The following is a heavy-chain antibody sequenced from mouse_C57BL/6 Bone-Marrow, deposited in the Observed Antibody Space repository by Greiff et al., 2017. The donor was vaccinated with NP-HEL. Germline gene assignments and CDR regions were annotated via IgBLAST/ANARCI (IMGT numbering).Heavy chain of an antibody. CDR3: ARYGYSLFAY. CDR1: GYTFTDYY. V-gene: IGHV1-19*01. J-gene: IGHJ3*01. D-gene: IGHD2-2*01. Sequence: EVQLQQSGPVLVKPGASVKMSCKASGYTFTDYYMNWVKQSHGKSLEWIGVINPYNGGTSYNQKFKGKATLTVDKSSSTAYMELNSLTSEDSAVYYCARYGYSLFAYWGQGTLVTVSA. CDR2: INPYNGGT.